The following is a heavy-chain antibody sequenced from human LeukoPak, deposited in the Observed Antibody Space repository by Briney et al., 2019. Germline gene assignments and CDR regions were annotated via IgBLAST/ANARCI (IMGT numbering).Heavy chain of an antibody. CDR2: ISYDGSNK. D-gene: IGHD6-13*01. Sequence: GGSLRLSCAASGFTFSSYAMHWVRQAPGKGLEWVAVISYDGSNKYYADSVKGRFTISRDNSKNTLYLQMNSLRAEDTAVYYSARDRIAAAGPLDYWGQGTLVTVPS. J-gene: IGHJ4*02. V-gene: IGHV3-30*04. CDR3: ARDRIAAAGPLDY. CDR1: GFTFSSYA.